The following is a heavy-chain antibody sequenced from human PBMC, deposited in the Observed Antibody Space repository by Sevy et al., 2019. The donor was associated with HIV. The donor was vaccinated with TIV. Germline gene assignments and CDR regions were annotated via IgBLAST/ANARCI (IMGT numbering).Heavy chain of an antibody. CDR3: AKDQDYYGSGSYYY. D-gene: IGHD3-10*01. CDR2: ISGSGGST. V-gene: IGHV3-23*01. Sequence: GGSQRLSCAASGFTFSSYAMSWVRQAPGKGLEWVSAISGSGGSTYYADSVKGRFTISRDNSKNTLYLQMNSLRAEDTAVYYCAKDQDYYGSGSYYYWGQGTLVTVSS. CDR1: GFTFSSYA. J-gene: IGHJ4*02.